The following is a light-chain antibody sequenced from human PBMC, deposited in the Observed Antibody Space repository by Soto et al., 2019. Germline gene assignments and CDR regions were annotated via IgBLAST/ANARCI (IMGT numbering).Light chain of an antibody. CDR3: QQYGSLSWT. V-gene: IGKV3-20*01. CDR2: GAS. Sequence: PGARGGRYTLSCRASQSVSSNLAWYQQKPGQAPRIIIFGASGRATGIPDRFSGSGSGTDFTLTISRLEPEDFAVYYCQQYGSLSWTFGQGTKVDIK. CDR1: QSVSSN. J-gene: IGKJ1*01.